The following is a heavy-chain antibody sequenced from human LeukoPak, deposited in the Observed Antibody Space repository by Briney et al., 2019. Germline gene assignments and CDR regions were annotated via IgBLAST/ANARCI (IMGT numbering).Heavy chain of an antibody. CDR1: GFTVSSNY. CDR3: ARHRPNYDILTGYTWRWFDP. CDR2: IYTSGST. V-gene: IGHV4-4*09. J-gene: IGHJ5*02. D-gene: IGHD3-9*01. Sequence: GSLRLSCAASGFTVSSNYMSWVRQAPGKGLEWIGYIYTSGSTNYNPSLKSRVTVSVDTSKNQFSLKLSSVTAADTAVYYCARHRPNYDILTGYTWRWFDPWGQGTLVTVSS.